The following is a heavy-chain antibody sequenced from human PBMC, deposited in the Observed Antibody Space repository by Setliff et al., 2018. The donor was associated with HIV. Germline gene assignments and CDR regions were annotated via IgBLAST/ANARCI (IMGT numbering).Heavy chain of an antibody. D-gene: IGHD1-1*01. CDR3: ASDSNAPYFQH. CDR2: ISYSGST. Sequence: PSETLSLTCTVSGGAISSISYYWSWIRQPPGKGLEWIGYISYSGSTNYNPSLKSRVTLSVKTSTNQFSLKLNSVTAADTAVYYCASDSNAPYFQHWGQGTLVTVSS. CDR1: GGAISSISYY. J-gene: IGHJ1*01. V-gene: IGHV4-61*01.